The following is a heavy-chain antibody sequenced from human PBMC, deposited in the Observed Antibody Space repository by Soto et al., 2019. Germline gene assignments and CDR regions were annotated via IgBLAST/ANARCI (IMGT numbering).Heavy chain of an antibody. Sequence: ASVKVSCKASGGTFSSYAISWGRQAPGQGLEWRGGIIPILGIANYAQKFQGRVTITADKSTSTAYMELSSLRSEDTAVYYCAREGSFYDSSGYYSFDIWGQGTMVTVSS. CDR1: GGTFSSYA. CDR3: AREGSFYDSSGYYSFDI. CDR2: IIPILGIA. D-gene: IGHD3-22*01. J-gene: IGHJ3*02. V-gene: IGHV1-69*10.